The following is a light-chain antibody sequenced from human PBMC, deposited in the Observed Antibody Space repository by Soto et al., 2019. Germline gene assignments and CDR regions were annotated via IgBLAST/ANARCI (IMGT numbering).Light chain of an antibody. CDR3: QQRSNWPPT. Sequence: EIVLTQSPATLSLSPGNRATLSCRASQSVSSYLAWYQQKPGQAPRLLIYDASNRATGIPARFSGSGSGTDFTLTITSLEPEDFAVYQCQQRSNWPPTFGGGTKVEIK. CDR1: QSVSSY. CDR2: DAS. J-gene: IGKJ4*01. V-gene: IGKV3-11*01.